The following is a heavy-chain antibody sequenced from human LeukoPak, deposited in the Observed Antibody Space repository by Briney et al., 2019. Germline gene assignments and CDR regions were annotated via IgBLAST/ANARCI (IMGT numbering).Heavy chain of an antibody. CDR2: ISSSSSYI. Sequence: GGSLRLSCAASGFTFSSYSMNWVRQAPGKGLEWVSSISSSSSYIYYADSVKGRFTISRDNAKNSLYQQMNSLRAEDTAVYYCARGSSSWYYFDYWGQGTLVTVSS. CDR1: GFTFSSYS. J-gene: IGHJ4*02. V-gene: IGHV3-21*01. D-gene: IGHD6-13*01. CDR3: ARGSSSWYYFDY.